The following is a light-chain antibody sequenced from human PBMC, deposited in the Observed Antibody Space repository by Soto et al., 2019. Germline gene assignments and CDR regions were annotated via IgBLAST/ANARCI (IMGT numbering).Light chain of an antibody. V-gene: IGLV2-14*01. CDR1: SSDVGGYNY. CDR2: DVS. J-gene: IGLJ2*01. Sequence: QSALTQPASVSGSPGQSITISCTGTSSDVGGYNYVSWYQQHPGKAPKLMIYDVSNRPSGVSNRFSGSKSGNTASLTISGLQGEDEADYYCGSYTSSSTVVFGGGTKLTVL. CDR3: GSYTSSSTVV.